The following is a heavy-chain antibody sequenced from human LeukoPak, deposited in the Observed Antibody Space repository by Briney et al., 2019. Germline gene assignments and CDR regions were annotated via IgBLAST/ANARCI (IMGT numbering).Heavy chain of an antibody. CDR1: GFTVSAKY. Sequence: GGSLRLSCAASGFTVSAKYMSWVRQGPGRGLDWISSIYSDGGTNYADSVKGRFTISRDNSKNTLYLQMNSLRPEDTAVYYCARDGGFGGPGGDNWFDSWGQGALVTVSS. CDR2: IYSDGGT. D-gene: IGHD3-16*01. V-gene: IGHV3-66*02. CDR3: ARDGGFGGPGGDNWFDS. J-gene: IGHJ5*01.